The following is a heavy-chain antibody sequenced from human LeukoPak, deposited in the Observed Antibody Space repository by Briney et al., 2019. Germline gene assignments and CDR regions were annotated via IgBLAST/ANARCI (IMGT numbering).Heavy chain of an antibody. V-gene: IGHV1-8*01. CDR1: GYTFTSYD. Sequence: ASVKVSCKASGYTFTSYDINWVRQAPGQGLEWMGWMNPNSGNTGYAQKFQGRVTMTRNTSISTAYMELSSLRSEDTAVYYCARLLGYYDSSGYYYDYWGQGALVTVSS. J-gene: IGHJ4*02. D-gene: IGHD3-22*01. CDR3: ARLLGYYDSSGYYYDY. CDR2: MNPNSGNT.